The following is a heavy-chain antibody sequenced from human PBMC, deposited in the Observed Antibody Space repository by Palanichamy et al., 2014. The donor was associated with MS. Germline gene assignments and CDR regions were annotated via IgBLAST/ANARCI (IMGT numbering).Heavy chain of an antibody. CDR3: ANLTTMIPY. V-gene: IGHV3-23*04. CDR2: ISGGGGGR. CDR1: EITFSNYV. D-gene: IGHD4-17*01. Sequence: EVQLVESGGGFVQPGGSLRLSCEASEITFSNYVMSWVRQAPGKGLEWVSGISGGGGGRYYADSVKGRFTVSRDNSKNTLFLQMDGLRVEDTAVYYCANLTTMIPYWGQGTRVTVSS. J-gene: IGHJ4*02.